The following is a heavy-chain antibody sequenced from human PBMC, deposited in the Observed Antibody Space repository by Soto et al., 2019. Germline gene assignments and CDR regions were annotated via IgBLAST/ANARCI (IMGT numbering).Heavy chain of an antibody. J-gene: IGHJ4*02. CDR2: ISDDGSTT. Sequence: QVQLVESGGGLVKPGGSLRLSCTASGFTFSDYYMTWIRQAPGKGLEWISYISDDGSTTYYADSVKGRFTISRDNAKNSLYLQINSLRAEDTAIYYCARGRYYDFFWGQGTLVTVSS. V-gene: IGHV3-11*01. CDR1: GFTFSDYY. D-gene: IGHD3-3*01. CDR3: ARGRYYDFF.